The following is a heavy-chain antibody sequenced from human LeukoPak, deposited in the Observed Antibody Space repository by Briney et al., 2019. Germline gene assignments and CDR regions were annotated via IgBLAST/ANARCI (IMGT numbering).Heavy chain of an antibody. CDR3: ARTPMATTKFDY. Sequence: ASVKVSCKVSGYTLTELSMHWVRQAPGKGLEWMGGFDPEDGETIYAQKFQGRVTMTEDTSTDTAYMELSSLRSEDTAVYYCARTPMATTKFDYWGQGTLVTVSS. CDR1: GYTLTELS. V-gene: IGHV1-24*01. D-gene: IGHD5-24*01. J-gene: IGHJ4*02. CDR2: FDPEDGET.